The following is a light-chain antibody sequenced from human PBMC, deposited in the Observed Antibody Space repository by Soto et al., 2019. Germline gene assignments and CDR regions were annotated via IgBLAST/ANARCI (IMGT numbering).Light chain of an antibody. V-gene: IGLV1-40*01. J-gene: IGLJ1*01. CDR1: SSNIGAGYD. Sequence: QSVLTQPPSVSGAPGQRVTISCTGSSSNIGAGYDVHWYQQLPGTAPKLLICGNSNRPSGVPDRFSGSKSGTSASLAITGLQAEDEADYYCQSYDSSLSGPSYVFGTGTKLTGL. CDR2: GNS. CDR3: QSYDSSLSGPSYV.